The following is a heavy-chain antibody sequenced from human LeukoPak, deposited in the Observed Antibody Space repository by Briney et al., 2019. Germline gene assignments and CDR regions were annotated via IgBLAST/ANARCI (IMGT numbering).Heavy chain of an antibody. CDR1: GFTFSSYW. J-gene: IGHJ4*02. V-gene: IGHV3-30*18. Sequence: GGSLRLSCAASGFTFSSYWMSWVRQAPGKGLEWVAVISYDGSNKYYADSVKGRFTISRDNSKNTLYLQMNSLRAEDTAVYYCAKDRIAVAGSLDYWGQGTLVTVSS. D-gene: IGHD6-19*01. CDR3: AKDRIAVAGSLDY. CDR2: ISYDGSNK.